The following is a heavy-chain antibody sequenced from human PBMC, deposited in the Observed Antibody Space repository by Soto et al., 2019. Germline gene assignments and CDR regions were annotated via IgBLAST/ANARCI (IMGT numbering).Heavy chain of an antibody. CDR2: INPSGGST. D-gene: IGHD1-7*01. CDR3: AREGLELRPYYYYGMDD. Sequence: ASVKVSCKASGYTFTSYYMHWVRQAPGQGLEWMGIINPSGGSTSYAQKFQGRVTMTRDTSTSTVYMELSSLRSEDTAVYYCAREGLELRPYYYYGMDDWGQGTTVTVSS. CDR1: GYTFTSYY. J-gene: IGHJ6*02. V-gene: IGHV1-46*01.